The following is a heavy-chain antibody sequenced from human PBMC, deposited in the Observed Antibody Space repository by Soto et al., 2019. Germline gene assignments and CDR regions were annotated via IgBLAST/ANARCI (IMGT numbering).Heavy chain of an antibody. Sequence: ASVKVSCKASGYTFTSYGISWVRQAPGQGLEWMGWISAYNGNTNYAQKLQGRVTMTTDTSTSTAYMELRSLRSDDTAVYYCARDLFCSGGSCYSKLGDVFDIGGKGKRVP. D-gene: IGHD2-15*01. CDR3: ARDLFCSGGSCYSKLGDVFDI. CDR1: GYTFTSYG. CDR2: ISAYNGNT. J-gene: IGHJ3*02. V-gene: IGHV1-18*01.